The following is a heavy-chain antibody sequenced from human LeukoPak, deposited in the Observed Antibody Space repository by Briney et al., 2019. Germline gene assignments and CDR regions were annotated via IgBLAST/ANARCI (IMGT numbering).Heavy chain of an antibody. J-gene: IGHJ6*03. Sequence: GASVKVSCKASGYTFTSYGISWVRQAPGQGLEWMGWISAYNGNTNYAQKFQGRVTITADKSTSTAYMELSSLRSEDTAVYYCARQQWLRNYYYYYYYMDVWGKGTTVTVSS. V-gene: IGHV1-18*01. CDR2: ISAYNGNT. CDR3: ARQQWLRNYYYYYYYMDV. CDR1: GYTFTSYG. D-gene: IGHD6-19*01.